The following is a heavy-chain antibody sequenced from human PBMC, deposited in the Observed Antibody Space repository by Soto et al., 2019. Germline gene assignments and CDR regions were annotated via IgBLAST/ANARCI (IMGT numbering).Heavy chain of an antibody. CDR3: ARGGGVGVPGASAFDI. V-gene: IGHV1-2*02. D-gene: IGHD3-3*01. Sequence: QVHLVQSGAEVKKPGASMKISCTASGYTLTSHHVHWVWQAPGRGLEWMGSINPANGVAQYTERFQGRVTMTRDTPTNTVYMELRGLTSDDTAVFYCARGGGVGVPGASAFDIWGQGTMVTASS. CDR2: INPANGVA. J-gene: IGHJ3*02. CDR1: GYTLTSHH.